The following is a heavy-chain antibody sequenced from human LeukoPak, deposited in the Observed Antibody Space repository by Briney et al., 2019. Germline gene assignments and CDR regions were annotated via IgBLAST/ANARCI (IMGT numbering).Heavy chain of an antibody. D-gene: IGHD3-10*01. Sequence: PGGSLRLSCAASGFTFSSYAMSWVRQAPGKGLEWVSAISGSGGSTYYADSVKGRFTISRDNSKNTLYLQMNSLRAEDTAVHYCAKDRGPVEAFFDYWGQGTLVTVSS. CDR1: GFTFSSYA. CDR2: ISGSGGST. V-gene: IGHV3-23*01. J-gene: IGHJ4*02. CDR3: AKDRGPVEAFFDY.